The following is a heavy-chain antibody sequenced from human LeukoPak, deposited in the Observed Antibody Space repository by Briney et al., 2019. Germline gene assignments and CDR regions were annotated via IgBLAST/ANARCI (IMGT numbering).Heavy chain of an antibody. CDR3: ARQGLPVTGTRSPIDY. J-gene: IGHJ4*02. CDR1: GGSIINSNYY. V-gene: IGHV4-39*01. Sequence: PSETLSVTCTVSGGSIINSNYYWNWIRQPPGKGLEWIGTIYYSGSTYYNPSLKSRVTISVDTSKNQFSLKLSSVTAADTAVYYCARQGLPVTGTRSPIDYWGQGTLVTVSS. D-gene: IGHD1-1*01. CDR2: IYYSGST.